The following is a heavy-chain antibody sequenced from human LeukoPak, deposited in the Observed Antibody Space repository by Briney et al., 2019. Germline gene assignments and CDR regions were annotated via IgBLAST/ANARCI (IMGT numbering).Heavy chain of an antibody. J-gene: IGHJ3*02. V-gene: IGHV4-34*01. CDR2: INHSGST. D-gene: IGHD4-23*01. CDR3: ARYYETTVEAFDI. CDR1: GGSFSGYY. Sequence: NPSETLSLTCAVYGGSFSGYYWSWIRQPPGKGLEWIGEINHSGSTNYNPSLKSRVTISVDTSKNQFSLKLSSVTAADTAVYYCARYYETTVEAFDIWGQGTMVTVSS.